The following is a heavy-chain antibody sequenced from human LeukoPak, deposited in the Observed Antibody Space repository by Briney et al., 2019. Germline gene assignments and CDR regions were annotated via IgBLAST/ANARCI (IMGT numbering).Heavy chain of an antibody. D-gene: IGHD3-3*01. CDR3: ARGVPYDFWSGYYYYYYGMDV. Sequence: VASVKVSCTASGYTFTSYDINWVRQATGQGLEWMGWMNPNSGNTGYAQKFQGRVTMTRNTSISTAYMELSSLRSEDTAVYYCARGVPYDFWSGYYYYYYGMDVWGQGTTVTVSS. J-gene: IGHJ6*02. V-gene: IGHV1-8*01. CDR1: GYTFTSYD. CDR2: MNPNSGNT.